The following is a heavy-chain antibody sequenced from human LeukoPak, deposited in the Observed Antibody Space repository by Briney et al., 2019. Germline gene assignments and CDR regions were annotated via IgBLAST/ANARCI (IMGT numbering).Heavy chain of an antibody. V-gene: IGHV4-59*01. D-gene: IGHD3-10*02. CDR3: ARDLSSGSYPYFDY. CDR1: GGSISSYY. Sequence: SETLSPTCTVSGGSISSYYWSWIRQPPGKGLEWIGYIYYSGSTNYNPSLKSRVIISVDTSKNQFSLKLSSVTAADTAVYYCARDLSSGSYPYFDYWGQGTLVTVSS. J-gene: IGHJ4*02. CDR2: IYYSGST.